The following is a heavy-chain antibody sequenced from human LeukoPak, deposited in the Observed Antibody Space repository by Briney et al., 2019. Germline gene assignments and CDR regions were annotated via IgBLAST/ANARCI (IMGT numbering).Heavy chain of an antibody. CDR3: ARDLETAAGTGGEFDY. V-gene: IGHV3-33*01. Sequence: GRSLRLSCAASGFTFSSYGMHWVRQAPGKGLEWVAVIWYDGSNKYYADSVKGRFTISRDNSKNTLYLQMNSLRAEDTAVYYCARDLETAAGTGGEFDYWGQGTLVTVSS. CDR2: IWYDGSNK. D-gene: IGHD6-13*01. J-gene: IGHJ4*02. CDR1: GFTFSSYG.